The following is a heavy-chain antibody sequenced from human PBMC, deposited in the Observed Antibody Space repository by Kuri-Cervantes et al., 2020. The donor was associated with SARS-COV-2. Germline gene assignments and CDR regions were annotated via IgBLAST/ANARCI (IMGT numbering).Heavy chain of an antibody. J-gene: IGHJ4*02. Sequence: GGSLRLSCAASGFTFSSYGMHWVRQAPGKGLEWVGFIRSKAYGGTTEYAASVKGRFTISRDDSKSIAYLQMNSLKTEDTAVYYCTRDSIFGVVVDYWGQGTLVTVSS. D-gene: IGHD3-3*01. CDR3: TRDSIFGVVVDY. CDR2: IRSKAYGGTT. V-gene: IGHV3-49*04. CDR1: GFTFSSYG.